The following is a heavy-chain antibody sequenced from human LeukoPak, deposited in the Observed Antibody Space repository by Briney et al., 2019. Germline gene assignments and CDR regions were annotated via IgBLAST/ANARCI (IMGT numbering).Heavy chain of an antibody. Sequence: GGSLRLSCAASGFTFSNFEMNWVRQAPGEGLEWISYISTSGASTYYADSVKGRFTVSRDNAKNSMYLRMDTLRAEDTAVYYCARERGYNYGYSGYYDQWGQGILVTVSS. CDR1: GFTFSNFE. J-gene: IGHJ4*02. D-gene: IGHD5-18*01. CDR3: ARERGYNYGYSGYYDQ. CDR2: ISTSGAST. V-gene: IGHV3-48*03.